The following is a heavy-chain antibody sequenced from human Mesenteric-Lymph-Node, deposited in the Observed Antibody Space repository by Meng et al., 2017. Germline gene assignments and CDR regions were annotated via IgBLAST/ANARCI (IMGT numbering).Heavy chain of an antibody. CDR2: INPADSNN. Sequence: GESLKISCKASGYTFTNYWIGWVRQMPGKGLEWMGIINPADSNNRNSPSFQGQVTISADKSINTAYLQWSSLKASDTAMYYCARRKSFASGWDYWGQGTRVTVSS. D-gene: IGHD6-19*01. CDR1: GYTFTNYW. V-gene: IGHV5-51*01. CDR3: ARRKSFASGWDY. J-gene: IGHJ4*02.